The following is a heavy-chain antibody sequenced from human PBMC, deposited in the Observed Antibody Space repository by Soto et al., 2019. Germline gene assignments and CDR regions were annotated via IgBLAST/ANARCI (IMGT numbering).Heavy chain of an antibody. V-gene: IGHV3-21*01. CDR3: AREYTAWPLAYGLDV. CDR2: ISSSSSYI. J-gene: IGHJ6*02. D-gene: IGHD2-2*02. Sequence: PWWSLRLSFASSGFTFSSYSMNWVRQAPGKGLEWVSSISSSSSYIYYADSVKGRFTISRDNAKNPVSLQMNSLRAEDTAVYYCAREYTAWPLAYGLDVWGQGTTVTVSS. CDR1: GFTFSSYS.